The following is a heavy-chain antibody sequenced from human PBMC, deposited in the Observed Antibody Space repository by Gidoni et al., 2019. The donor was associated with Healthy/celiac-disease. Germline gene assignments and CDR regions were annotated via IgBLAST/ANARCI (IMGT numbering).Heavy chain of an antibody. V-gene: IGHV3-64D*09. CDR1: GFTFCSYA. D-gene: IGHD3-22*01. CDR2: ISSNGGST. CDR3: VKDARIVVVITPYYFDY. Sequence: EVQPVLSGGGLVQPGASLRLPCSPSGFTFCSYAMHWVRQAPGKGLEYVSAISSNGGSTYYADSVKGRFTISRDNTKKTLYLQMSSLRAEDTAVYYCVKDARIVVVITPYYFDYWGQGTLVTVSS. J-gene: IGHJ4*02.